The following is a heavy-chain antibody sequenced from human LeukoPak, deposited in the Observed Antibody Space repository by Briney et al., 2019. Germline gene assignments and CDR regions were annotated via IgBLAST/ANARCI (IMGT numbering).Heavy chain of an antibody. D-gene: IGHD2-2*01. Sequence: GGSLRLSCAASGFTFSNAWMSWVRQAPGKGLEWVSYISSSSSTIYYADSVKGRFTISRDNAKNSLYLQMNSLRAEDTAVYYCARGSTSWPYYFDYWGQGTLVTVSS. CDR2: ISSSSSTI. V-gene: IGHV3-48*01. CDR1: GFTFSNAW. CDR3: ARGSTSWPYYFDY. J-gene: IGHJ4*02.